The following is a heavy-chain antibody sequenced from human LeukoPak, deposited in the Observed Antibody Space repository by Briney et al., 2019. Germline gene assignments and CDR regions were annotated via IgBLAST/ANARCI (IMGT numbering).Heavy chain of an antibody. D-gene: IGHD3-10*01. J-gene: IGHJ5*02. V-gene: IGHV3-30*04. CDR3: ARDGYYYGSGSKYNWFDP. CDR1: GFTFSSYA. Sequence: GGSLRLSCAASGFTFSSYAMHWVRQAPGKGLEWVAVISYDGSNKYYADSVKGRFTISRDNSKNTLYLQMNSLRAEGTAVYYCARDGYYYGSGSKYNWFDPWGQGTLVTVSS. CDR2: ISYDGSNK.